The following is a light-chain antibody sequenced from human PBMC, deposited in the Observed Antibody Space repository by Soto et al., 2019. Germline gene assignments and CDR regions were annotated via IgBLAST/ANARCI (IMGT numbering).Light chain of an antibody. CDR1: SRDVGGHDY. J-gene: IGLJ2*01. CDR2: DLS. Sequence: QSALTQPPSASGSPGQSVTISCTGTSRDVGGHDYVSWYQQHPGKAPKLMIYDLSKRPSGVPDRFSGSKSGNTASLTVSGLQAEDEADYYCSSYVTGNSLIFGGGTKVTVL. V-gene: IGLV2-8*01. CDR3: SSYVTGNSLI.